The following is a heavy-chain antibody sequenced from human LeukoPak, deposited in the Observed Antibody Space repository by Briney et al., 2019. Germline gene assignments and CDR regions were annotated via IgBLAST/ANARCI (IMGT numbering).Heavy chain of an antibody. V-gene: IGHV3-30*02. CDR3: AKAPFDY. J-gene: IGHJ4*02. CDR1: GVTFSSYG. Sequence: PWETLTLSCAAPGVTFSSYGMHWVRQAPGKGLEWVGFIRYGGSNKYYADSVKGRFPISRDNSKNTLYLQMNSLRAEDTAVYYCAKAPFDYWGQGTLVTVSS. CDR2: IRYGGSNK.